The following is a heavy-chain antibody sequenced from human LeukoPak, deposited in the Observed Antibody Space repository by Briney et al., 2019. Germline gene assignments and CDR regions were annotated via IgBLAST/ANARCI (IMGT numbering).Heavy chain of an antibody. V-gene: IGHV1-2*04. CDR2: INPSSGGT. J-gene: IGHJ5*02. CDR1: GYTFTGYY. D-gene: IGHD3-10*01. Sequence: ASVNVSCKASGYTFTGYYMHWVRQAPGQGLEWMGWINPSSGGTNYAQKFQGWVTMTRDTSISTAYMELSRLRSDDTAVYYCARSYGSGSYHWFDPWGQGTLVTVSS. CDR3: ARSYGSGSYHWFDP.